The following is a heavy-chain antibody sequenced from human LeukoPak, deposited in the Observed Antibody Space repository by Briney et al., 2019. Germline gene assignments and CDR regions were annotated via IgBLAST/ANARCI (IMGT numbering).Heavy chain of an antibody. V-gene: IGHV4-34*01. D-gene: IGHD3-22*01. CDR2: IYHSGST. CDR3: ASGTGYYDSSGLITDY. CDR1: GGSFSGYY. J-gene: IGHJ4*02. Sequence: SETLSLTCAVYGGSFSGYYWSWIRQPPGKGLEWIGEIYHSGSTNYNPSLKSRVTISVDKSKNQFSPKLSSVTAADTAVYYCASGTGYYDSSGLITDYWGQGTLVTVSS.